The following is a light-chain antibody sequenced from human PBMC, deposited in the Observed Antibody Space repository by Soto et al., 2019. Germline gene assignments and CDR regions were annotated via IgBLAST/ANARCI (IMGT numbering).Light chain of an antibody. J-gene: IGKJ2*01. CDR1: QSVSSSY. Sequence: EIVLTQSPGTLSLSPGERATLSCRASQSVSSSYLAWYQQKRGQAPWLLIYGASSRATDIPDRFSGSGSGTAFTLTISSLEPEDFAVYYCQQYGSSPVTFGQGTNLEIK. CDR3: QQYGSSPVT. V-gene: IGKV3-20*01. CDR2: GAS.